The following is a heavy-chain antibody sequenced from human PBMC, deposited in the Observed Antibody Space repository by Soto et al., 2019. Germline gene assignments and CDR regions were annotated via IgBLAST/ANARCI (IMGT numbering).Heavy chain of an antibody. CDR3: ARSYSSSSGLGY. CDR2: IYHSGST. J-gene: IGHJ4*02. D-gene: IGHD6-6*01. CDR1: DGSISSGGYS. V-gene: IGHV4-30-2*01. Sequence: QLQLQESGSGLVKPSQTLSLTCAVSDGSISSGGYSWSWIRQPPGKGLEWIGYIYHSGSTYYNPSLKSRVTISVDRSKNQFSLKLSSVTAADTAVYYCARSYSSSSGLGYWGQGTLVTVSS.